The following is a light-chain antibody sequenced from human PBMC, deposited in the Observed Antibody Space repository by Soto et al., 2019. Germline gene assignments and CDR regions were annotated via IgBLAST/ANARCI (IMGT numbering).Light chain of an antibody. J-gene: IGKJ5*01. CDR1: QSVSSSY. CDR2: GAS. Sequence: EIVLTQSPGTLSLSPGARATLSCRASQSVSSSYLAWYQQKPGQAPRLLIYGASSRATGIPDRFSGSGSGTEFTLTISSLQSEDFAVYYCQQYHKWPITFGQGTRLEIK. CDR3: QQYHKWPIT. V-gene: IGKV3-20*01.